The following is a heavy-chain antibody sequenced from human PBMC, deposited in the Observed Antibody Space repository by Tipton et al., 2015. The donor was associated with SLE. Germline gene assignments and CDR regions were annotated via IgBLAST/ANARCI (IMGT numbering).Heavy chain of an antibody. Sequence: LRLSCTFSGASISSHFWSWIRQPPGKGLEWIGYMYYSGSAHYNPSLKSRVTFSVDPSKNQFSLNLSSVTAADTAVYYCARLPEYYFDAWGQGTLVTVSS. CDR3: ARLPEYYFDA. V-gene: IGHV4-59*11. D-gene: IGHD3-16*01. J-gene: IGHJ4*02. CDR1: GASISSHF. CDR2: MYYSGSA.